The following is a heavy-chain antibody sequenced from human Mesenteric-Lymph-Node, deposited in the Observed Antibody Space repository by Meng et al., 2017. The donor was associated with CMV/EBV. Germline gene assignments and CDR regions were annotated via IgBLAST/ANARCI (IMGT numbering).Heavy chain of an antibody. CDR1: GFTFSNYW. V-gene: IGHV3-7*03. J-gene: IGHJ4*02. CDR3: ARGDIYFDY. CDR2: IKADGSEK. Sequence: GESLKISCEASGFTFSNYWMFWVRQAPGKGLEWVANIKADGSEKYYVGSVKGRFTISRDNSKNTLYLQMNILRAEDTAVYYCARGDIYFDYWGQGTLVTVSS. D-gene: IGHD2-15*01.